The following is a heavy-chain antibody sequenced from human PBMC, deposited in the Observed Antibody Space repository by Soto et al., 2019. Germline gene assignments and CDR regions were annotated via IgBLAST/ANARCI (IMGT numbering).Heavy chain of an antibody. CDR2: IDYNGVT. J-gene: IGHJ5*02. V-gene: IGHV4-39*01. Sequence: SETLSLTCSVSGGSVSSNDYYWGWIRQPPAKGLEWIGNIDYNGVTSYNPSLKTRLTISRDTSKNQFSLRLTSVTAADTALDSCGTILVAATTNTDPESWGPGILVNV. D-gene: IGHD2-15*01. CDR3: GTILVAATTNTDPES. CDR1: GGSVSSNDYY.